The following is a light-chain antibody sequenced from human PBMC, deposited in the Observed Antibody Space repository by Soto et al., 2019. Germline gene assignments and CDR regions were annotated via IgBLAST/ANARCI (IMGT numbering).Light chain of an antibody. CDR1: SSDVGGYNF. V-gene: IGLV2-8*01. CDR3: CSFAGSGYV. CDR2: EVS. J-gene: IGLJ1*01. Sequence: QSVLPQPPSASGSLGQSVTISYTGSSSDVGGYNFVSWFQQHPGKAPKLLIYEVSNRPSGVPDRFSGSKSGNTASLTVSGLQADDEADYYCCSFAGSGYVFGTGTKVTVL.